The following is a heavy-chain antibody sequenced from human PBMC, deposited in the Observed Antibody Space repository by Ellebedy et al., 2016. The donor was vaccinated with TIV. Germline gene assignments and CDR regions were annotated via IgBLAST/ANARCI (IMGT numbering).Heavy chain of an antibody. CDR3: ARSYDISGYYYYAMDV. J-gene: IGHJ6*02. CDR2: INHSGST. CDR1: GGSFSGYY. D-gene: IGHD3-22*01. V-gene: IGHV4-34*01. Sequence: SETLSLXXAVYGGSFSGYYWSWIRQPPGKGLEWIGEINHSGSTNYNPSLKSRVTISVDTSKNQFSLKLSSVTAADTAVYYCARSYDISGYYYYAMDVWGQGTTVTVSS.